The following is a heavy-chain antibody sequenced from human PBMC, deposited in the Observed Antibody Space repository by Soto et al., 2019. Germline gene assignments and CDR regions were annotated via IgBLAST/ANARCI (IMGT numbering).Heavy chain of an antibody. J-gene: IGHJ6*03. V-gene: IGHV4-34*01. CDR3: ARGITYYYGSGSYYYYYYMDV. CDR2: INHSGST. Sequence: SETLSLTCAVYGGSFSGYYWSWIRQPPGKGLEWIGEINHSGSTNYNPSLKSRVTISVDTSKNQFSLKLSSVTAADTAVYYCARGITYYYGSGSYYYYYYMDVWGKGTTVTVSS. D-gene: IGHD3-10*01. CDR1: GGSFSGYY.